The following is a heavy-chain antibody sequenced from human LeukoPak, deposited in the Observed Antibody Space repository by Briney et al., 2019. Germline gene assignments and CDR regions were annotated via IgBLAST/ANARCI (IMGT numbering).Heavy chain of an antibody. V-gene: IGHV3-21*01. J-gene: IGHJ3*02. D-gene: IGHD2-2*01. Sequence: PGGSLRLSCAASGFTFSSYSMNWVRQAPGKGLEWVSSISSSSSYIYYADSVKGRFTISRDNAKNSLYLQMNSLRAEDTAVYYCARPPEGYCSSTGCPDAFDIWGKGTMVTVAS. CDR2: ISSSSSYI. CDR3: ARPPEGYCSSTGCPDAFDI. CDR1: GFTFSSYS.